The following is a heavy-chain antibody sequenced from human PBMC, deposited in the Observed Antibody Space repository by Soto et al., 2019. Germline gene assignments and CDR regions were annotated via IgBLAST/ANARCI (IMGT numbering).Heavy chain of an antibody. Sequence: LTCTVSSDSISSYYWSWIRQPPGKRLEWIGYISYSGSTDYNPSLKSRVTISGDTSKNQFSLKVSSVTAADTAVYYCARGTSWQLPFDYWGQGTLVTVSS. CDR3: ARGTSWQLPFDY. CDR2: ISYSGST. CDR1: SDSISSYY. D-gene: IGHD6-13*01. V-gene: IGHV4-59*01. J-gene: IGHJ4*02.